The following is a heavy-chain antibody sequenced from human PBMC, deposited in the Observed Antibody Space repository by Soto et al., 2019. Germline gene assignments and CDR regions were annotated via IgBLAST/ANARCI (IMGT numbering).Heavy chain of an antibody. V-gene: IGHV1-18*01. CDR2: ISTYNGNT. CDR1: GYTFGNFG. Sequence: ASVKVSCKASGYTFGNFGINWLRQASGQGLEWLAWISTYNGNTNYAQKAQGRLTMTTYTSTSTANMELTSLRSDDTALYYCARTTVTASYYYMDVWGKGSTVTVSS. J-gene: IGHJ6*03. CDR3: ARTTVTASYYYMDV. D-gene: IGHD4-17*01.